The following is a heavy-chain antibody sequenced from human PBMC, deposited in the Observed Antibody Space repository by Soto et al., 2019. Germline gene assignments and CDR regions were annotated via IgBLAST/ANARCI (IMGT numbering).Heavy chain of an antibody. CDR3: AKEYEYSSGWERIDY. CDR2: ISGSGSST. D-gene: IGHD6-19*01. CDR1: GFTFSSYA. J-gene: IGHJ4*02. V-gene: IGHV3-23*01. Sequence: GGSLRLSCAASGFTFSSYAMSWVRQAPGKGLEWVSAISGSGSSTYYADSVKGRFTISRDNSKNTLYLKMNSLRAEDTAVYYCAKEYEYSSGWERIDYWGQGTLVTVPS.